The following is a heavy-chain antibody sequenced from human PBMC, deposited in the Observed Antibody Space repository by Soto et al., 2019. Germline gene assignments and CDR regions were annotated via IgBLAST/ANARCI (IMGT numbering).Heavy chain of an antibody. J-gene: IGHJ4*02. CDR3: AKDISLDDFWSGYRGSSFDY. V-gene: IGHV3-23*01. CDR1: GFTFSSYA. CDR2: ISGSGGST. D-gene: IGHD3-3*01. Sequence: GGSLRLSCAASGFTFSSYAMSWVRQVPGKGLEWVSAISGSGGSTYYADSVKGRFTISRDNSKNTLYLQMNSLRAEDTAVYYCAKDISLDDFWSGYRGSSFDYWGQGTLVTVSS.